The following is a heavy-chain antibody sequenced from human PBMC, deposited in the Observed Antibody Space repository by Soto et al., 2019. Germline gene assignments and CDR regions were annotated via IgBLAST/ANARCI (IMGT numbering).Heavy chain of an antibody. D-gene: IGHD3-3*01. CDR2: IYYSGST. V-gene: IGHV4-59*08. J-gene: IGHJ4*02. Sequence: SETLSLTCTVSGGSISSYYWSWIRQPPGKGLEWIGYIYYSGSTNYNPSLKSRVTISVDTSKNQFSLKLSSVTAADTAVYYCARHVRGAGVAPPMGLDYWGQGTLVTVSS. CDR1: GGSISSYY. CDR3: ARHVRGAGVAPPMGLDY.